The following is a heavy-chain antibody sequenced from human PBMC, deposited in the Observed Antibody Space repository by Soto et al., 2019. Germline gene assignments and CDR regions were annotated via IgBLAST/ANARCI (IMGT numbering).Heavy chain of an antibody. CDR1: GGSFSGYY. J-gene: IGHJ5*02. D-gene: IGHD2-15*01. V-gene: IGHV4-34*01. CDR2: INHSGST. Sequence: SETLSLTCAVYGGSFSGYYWSWIRQPPGKGLEWIGEINHSGSTNYNPSLKSRVTISVDTSKNQFSLKLSSVTAADTAVYYCARSPPSSGGLNWFDPWGQGTLVTVSS. CDR3: ARSPPSSGGLNWFDP.